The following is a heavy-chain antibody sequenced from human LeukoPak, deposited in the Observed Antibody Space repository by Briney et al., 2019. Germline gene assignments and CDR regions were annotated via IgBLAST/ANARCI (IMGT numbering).Heavy chain of an antibody. J-gene: IGHJ5*02. Sequence: SETLSLTCSVSGASINSYYWNWIRQPPGKGLEWIGNTYHSGSTNYNPSLESRVTISLVTSKNQFSLKMSSVTAADTAVYYCAKDWELGSWGQGTLVTISS. D-gene: IGHD1-26*01. CDR3: AKDWELGS. CDR1: GASINSYY. V-gene: IGHV4-59*01. CDR2: TYHSGST.